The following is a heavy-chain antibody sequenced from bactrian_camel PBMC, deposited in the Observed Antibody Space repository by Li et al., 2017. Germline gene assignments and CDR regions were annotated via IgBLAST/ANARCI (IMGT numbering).Heavy chain of an antibody. CDR2: IDSDGDT. V-gene: IGHV3S53*01. CDR3: AADRVWRIIPRTIVEGSGCQNRREEYNY. Sequence: VQLVESGGGSVQAGGSLRLTCAASGYRRSSYCMGWYRQAPGKEREGVASIDSDGDTGYADSVKGRFAISRDNAKNTVALHLNSLKSEDTAVYYCAADRVWRIIPRTIVEGSGCQNRREEYNYWGQGTQVTVS. CDR1: GYRRSSYC. J-gene: IGHJ4*01. D-gene: IGHD3*01.